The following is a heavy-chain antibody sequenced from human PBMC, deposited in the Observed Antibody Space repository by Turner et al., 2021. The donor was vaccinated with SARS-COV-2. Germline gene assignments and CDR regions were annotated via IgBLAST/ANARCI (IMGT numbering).Heavy chain of an antibody. J-gene: IGHJ4*02. D-gene: IGHD2-2*01. CDR3: VRPACSSTACYFYFDS. CDR1: GGSISSSSYY. V-gene: IGHV4-39*01. Sequence: QVQLQDSGPVLVKPSETLSLTCSVSGGSISSSSYYWGWIRLPPGKGLECLATVFSSGTTYDNPYRNGRVSRSVDTSNNQFYLRRTSATVADTAVYYCVRPACSSTACYFYFDSWGQGILVTVSS. CDR2: VFSSGTT.